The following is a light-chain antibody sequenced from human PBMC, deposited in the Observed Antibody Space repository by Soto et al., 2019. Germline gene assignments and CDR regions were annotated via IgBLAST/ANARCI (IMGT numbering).Light chain of an antibody. CDR3: QHYNSYSEA. J-gene: IGKJ1*01. V-gene: IGKV1-9*01. CDR1: QGIRSF. CDR2: GAS. Sequence: DIQLTQSPSFLSASIGDRVTITCRASQGIRSFIAWYQQKPGRAPKLLIYGASTLQSGVPSRFSGSGSGTEFTLTISSLQPDDFATYYCQHYNSYSEAFGQGTKVDIK.